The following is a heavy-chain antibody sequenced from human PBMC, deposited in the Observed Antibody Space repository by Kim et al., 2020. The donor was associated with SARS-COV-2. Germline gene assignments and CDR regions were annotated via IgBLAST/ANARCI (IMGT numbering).Heavy chain of an antibody. CDR2: IDWDDDK. CDR1: GFSLSTSGMC. V-gene: IGHV2-70*01. D-gene: IGHD3-10*01. CDR3: ARIAFGSGSYPLDY. Sequence: SGPTLVNPTQTLTLTCTFSGFSLSTSGMCVSWIRQPPGKALEWLALIDWDDDKYYSTSLKTRLTISKDTSKNQMVLTMTNMDPVDTATYYCARIAFGSGSYPLDYWGQGTLVTVSS. J-gene: IGHJ4*02.